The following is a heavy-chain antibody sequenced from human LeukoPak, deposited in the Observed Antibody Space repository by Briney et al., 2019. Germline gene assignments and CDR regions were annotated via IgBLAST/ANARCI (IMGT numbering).Heavy chain of an antibody. J-gene: IGHJ3*02. Sequence: SETLSLTCTVSGGSISSYYWSWIRQPPGKGLEWIGYIYYSGSTNYNPSLKSRVTISVDTSKNQFPLKLSSVTAADTAVYYCARDGGLGDDAFDIWGQGTMVTVSS. CDR3: ARDGGLGDDAFDI. CDR2: IYYSGST. V-gene: IGHV4-59*01. D-gene: IGHD3-16*01. CDR1: GGSISSYY.